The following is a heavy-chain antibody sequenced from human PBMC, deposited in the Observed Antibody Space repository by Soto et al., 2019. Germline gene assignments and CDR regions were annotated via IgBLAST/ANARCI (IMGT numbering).Heavy chain of an antibody. Sequence: ASETLSLTCAVYGGSFSGYYWSWIRQPPGKGLEWIGEINHSGSTNYNPSLKSRVTISVDTSKNQFSLKLSSVTAADTAVYYWARGGYSSGWSLADYYYGMDVWGQGTTVTVSS. CDR2: INHSGST. D-gene: IGHD6-19*01. V-gene: IGHV4-34*01. CDR3: ARGGYSSGWSLADYYYGMDV. CDR1: GGSFSGYY. J-gene: IGHJ6*02.